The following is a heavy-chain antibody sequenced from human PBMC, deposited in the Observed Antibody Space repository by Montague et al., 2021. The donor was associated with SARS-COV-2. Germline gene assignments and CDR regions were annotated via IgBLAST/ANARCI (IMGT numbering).Heavy chain of an antibody. CDR2: IGGNGRGT. J-gene: IGHJ4*02. V-gene: IGHV3-23*01. Sequence: SLRLSCAASGFSFSTYAMIWVRQAPGKGLEWVAAIGGNGRGTYHAASVKGRFTISRDNSKSTVNLQMNSLTVGDTAVYFRAKAYDSGGYNYERGADYWGQGTLVTVS. CDR3: AKAYDSGGYNYERGADY. CDR1: GFSFSTYA. D-gene: IGHD3-22*01.